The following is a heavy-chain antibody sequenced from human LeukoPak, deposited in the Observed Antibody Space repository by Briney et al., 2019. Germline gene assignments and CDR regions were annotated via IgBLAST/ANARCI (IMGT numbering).Heavy chain of an antibody. CDR2: IKSKTDGWTT. CDR3: TTHSSSWYEYY. V-gene: IGHV3-15*01. J-gene: IGHJ4*02. Sequence: GGSLRLSCAASGFTFSNAWMSWVRQAPGKGLEWVGRIKSKTDGWTTDYAAPVKGRFTISRDDSKNTLYLQMNSLKTEDTAVYYCTTHSSSWYEYYWGQGTLVTVSS. D-gene: IGHD6-13*01. CDR1: GFTFSNAW.